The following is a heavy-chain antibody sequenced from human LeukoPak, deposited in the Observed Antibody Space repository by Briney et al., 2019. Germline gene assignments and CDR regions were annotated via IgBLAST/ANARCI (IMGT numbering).Heavy chain of an antibody. J-gene: IGHJ4*02. CDR2: ISYDGSNK. CDR1: GFTFSSYA. D-gene: IGHD3-16*01. CDR3: ARGGKGAAHFDY. Sequence: GGSLRHSCAASGFTFSSYAMHWVRQAPGKGLEWVAVISYDGSNKYYADSVKGRFTISRDNSKNTLYLQMNSLRAEDTAVYYCARGGKGAAHFDYWGQGTLVTVSS. V-gene: IGHV3-30-3*01.